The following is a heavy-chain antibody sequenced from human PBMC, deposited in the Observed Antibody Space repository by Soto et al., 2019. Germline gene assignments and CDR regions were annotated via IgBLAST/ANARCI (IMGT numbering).Heavy chain of an antibody. CDR3: ATTMVSYGMDV. CDR1: GGSISSSSYY. Sequence: LSLTCTVSGGSISSSSYYWGWIRQPPGKGLEWIGSIYYSGSTYYNPSLKSRVTISVDTSKNQFSLKLSSVTAANTAVYYCATTMVSYGMDVWGQGTTVTVSS. CDR2: IYYSGST. J-gene: IGHJ6*02. V-gene: IGHV4-39*01. D-gene: IGHD3-10*01.